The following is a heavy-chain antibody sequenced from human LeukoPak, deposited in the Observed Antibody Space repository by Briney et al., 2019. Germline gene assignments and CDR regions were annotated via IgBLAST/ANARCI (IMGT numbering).Heavy chain of an antibody. J-gene: IGHJ6*03. CDR1: GFTFSSYS. Sequence: GGSLRLSCAASGFTFSSYSMNWVRQAPGKGLEWVSYISSGSSTIYYADSVKGRFTISRDNAKNTLYLQMSSLRAEDTAVYYCVTGGDCSSTSCYTGTYYYYMDVWGKGTTVTVSS. D-gene: IGHD2-2*02. V-gene: IGHV3-48*01. CDR2: ISSGSSTI. CDR3: VTGGDCSSTSCYTGTYYYYMDV.